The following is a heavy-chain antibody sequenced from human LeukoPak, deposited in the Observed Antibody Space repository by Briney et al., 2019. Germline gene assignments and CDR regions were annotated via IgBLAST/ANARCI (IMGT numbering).Heavy chain of an antibody. CDR2: IIPIFGTA. J-gene: IGHJ6*03. Sequence: SVKVSCKASGGTFSSYAISWVRQAPGQGLEWMGGIIPIFGTANYAQKFQGRVTITTDESTSTAYMELSSLRSEDTAVYYCARTSGYSSGWYLYYYMDVWGKGTTVTVSS. D-gene: IGHD6-19*01. CDR1: GGTFSSYA. V-gene: IGHV1-69*05. CDR3: ARTSGYSSGWYLYYYMDV.